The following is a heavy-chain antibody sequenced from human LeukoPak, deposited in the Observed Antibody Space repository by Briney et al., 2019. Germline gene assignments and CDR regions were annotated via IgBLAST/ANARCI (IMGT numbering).Heavy chain of an antibody. J-gene: IGHJ4*02. CDR1: GGSFSGYY. Sequence: SETLSLTCAVYGGSFSGYYWSWIRQPPGKGLEWIGEINHSGSTNYNPSLKSRVTISVDTSKNQFSLKLSSVTAADTAVYYCARYYYGSGSYSTNYFDYWGQGTLVTVPS. CDR3: ARYYYGSGSYSTNYFDY. CDR2: INHSGST. D-gene: IGHD3-10*01. V-gene: IGHV4-34*01.